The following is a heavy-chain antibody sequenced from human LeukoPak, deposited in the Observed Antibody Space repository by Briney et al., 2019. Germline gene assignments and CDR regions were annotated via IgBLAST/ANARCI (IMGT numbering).Heavy chain of an antibody. V-gene: IGHV1-46*01. D-gene: IGHD6-19*01. CDR2: INPSGGST. J-gene: IGHJ4*02. CDR3: ARDRIAVAGFDY. CDR1: GYTFTSYY. Sequence: GASVKVSCKASGYTFTSYYMHWVRQAPGQGPEWMGIINPSGGSTSYAQKFQGRVTMTRDTSTSTVYMELSSLRSEDTAVYYCARDRIAVAGFDYWGQGTLVTVSS.